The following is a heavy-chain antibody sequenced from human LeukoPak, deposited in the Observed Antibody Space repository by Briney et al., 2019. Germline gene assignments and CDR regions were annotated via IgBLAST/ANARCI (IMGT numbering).Heavy chain of an antibody. V-gene: IGHV3-7*03. CDR2: VKQDGSEK. D-gene: IGHD3-3*01. J-gene: IGHJ4*02. CDR1: GFTFSSYW. CDR3: AKAGGYYDFWSDFDY. Sequence: PGGSLRLSCAASGFTFSSYWMSWVRQAPGKGLEWVANVKQDGSEKYYVDSVKGRFTISRDNAKNSLYLQMNSLRAEDTAVYYCAKAGGYYDFWSDFDYWGQGTLVTVSS.